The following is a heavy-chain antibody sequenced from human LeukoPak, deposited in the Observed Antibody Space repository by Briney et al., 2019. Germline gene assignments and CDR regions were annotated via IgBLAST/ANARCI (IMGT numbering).Heavy chain of an antibody. CDR1: GYTFTSYA. CDR2: INPIGGTT. Sequence: GASVKVSCKASGYTFTSYAMHWVRQAPGQGLEWMGIINPIGGTTDYAQKFQGRVTMTRDTSTSTVYMELSSLRSEDTAVYYCARQQGLQNLNFDYWGQGTLVTVSS. J-gene: IGHJ4*02. D-gene: IGHD4-11*01. V-gene: IGHV1-46*01. CDR3: ARQQGLQNLNFDY.